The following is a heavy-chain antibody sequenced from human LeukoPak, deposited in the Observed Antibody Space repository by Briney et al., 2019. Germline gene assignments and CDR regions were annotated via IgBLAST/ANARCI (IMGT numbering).Heavy chain of an antibody. D-gene: IGHD3-3*01. CDR1: GGSISSNDW. CDR3: ARVNTIFGQEL. J-gene: IGHJ4*02. V-gene: IGHV4-4*02. Sequence: SETLSLTCAVSGGSISSNDWWTWVRQPPGKGLEWIGEISHSGSTYYNPSLKSRVTISVDRSKNQFSLKLSSVTAADTAVYYCARVNTIFGQELWGQGTLVTVSS. CDR2: ISHSGST.